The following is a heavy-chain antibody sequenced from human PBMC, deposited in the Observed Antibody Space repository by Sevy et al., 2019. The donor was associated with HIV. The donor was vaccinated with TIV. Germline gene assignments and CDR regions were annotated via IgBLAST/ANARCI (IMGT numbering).Heavy chain of an antibody. D-gene: IGHD1-26*01. Sequence: GVSLRLSCAASGFTFSSYGMHWVRQAPGKGLEWVAVISYDGSNKYYADSVKGRFTISRDNSKNTLYLQMNSLRAEDTAVYYCAKGRVSGSYFKAYGMDVWGQGTTVTVSS. V-gene: IGHV3-30*18. CDR3: AKGRVSGSYFKAYGMDV. CDR1: GFTFSSYG. J-gene: IGHJ6*02. CDR2: ISYDGSNK.